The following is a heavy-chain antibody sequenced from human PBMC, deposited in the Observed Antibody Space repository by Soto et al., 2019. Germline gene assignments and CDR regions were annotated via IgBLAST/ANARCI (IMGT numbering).Heavy chain of an antibody. Sequence: GPTLVNPTETLTLTCTVSGFSLSNARMGVSWIRQPPGKALEWLAHIFSNDEKSYSTSLKSRLTISKDTSKSQVVLTMTNMDPVDTATYYCARIRSYDFWSSNPYYYYGMDVWGQGTTVTVSS. CDR2: IFSNDEK. D-gene: IGHD3-3*01. CDR1: GFSLSNARMG. V-gene: IGHV2-26*01. CDR3: ARIRSYDFWSSNPYYYYGMDV. J-gene: IGHJ6*02.